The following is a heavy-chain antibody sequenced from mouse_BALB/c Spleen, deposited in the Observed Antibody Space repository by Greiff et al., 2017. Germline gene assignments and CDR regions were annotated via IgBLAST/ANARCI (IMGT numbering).Heavy chain of an antibody. CDR3: ARSNYGSSYYAMDY. CDR2: ISSGSSTI. Sequence: EVHLVESGGGLVQPGGSLKLSCAASGFTFSSFGMHWVRQAPEKGLEWVAYISSGSSTIYYADTVKGRFTISRDNPKNTLFLQMTSLRSEDTAMYYCARSNYGSSYYAMDYWGQGTSVTVSS. CDR1: GFTFSSFG. V-gene: IGHV5-17*02. J-gene: IGHJ4*01. D-gene: IGHD1-1*01.